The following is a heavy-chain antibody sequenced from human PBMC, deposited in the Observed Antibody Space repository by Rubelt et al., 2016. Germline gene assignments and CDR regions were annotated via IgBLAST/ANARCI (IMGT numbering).Heavy chain of an antibody. V-gene: IGHV4-39*07. D-gene: IGHD6-13*01. CDR2: IYYSGTT. CDR1: GGSVSSTGFY. Sequence: QLQLQESGPGLVKPSETLSLTCTVSGGSVSSTGFYWGWIRQPPGKGLEWVGGIYYSGTTYYNSSLKSRVTISVDTSKNQLSLKRGAVTAADTAMYYCARVGAAAGTDYWGQGALVTVSS. CDR3: ARVGAAAGTDY. J-gene: IGHJ4*02.